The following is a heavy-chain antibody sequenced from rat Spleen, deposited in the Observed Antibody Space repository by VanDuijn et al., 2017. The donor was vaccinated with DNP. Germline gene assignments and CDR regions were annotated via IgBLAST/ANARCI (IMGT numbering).Heavy chain of an antibody. J-gene: IGHJ3*01. V-gene: IGHV3-3*01. Sequence: EVQVKESGPGLVKPSQSLSLTCSVTGYSITSDYWAWIRKFPGNKMEWMGYINSAGSTNYNPSLKSRISITRDTSKNQFFLQVNSVTTEDTATYYCAREDYGSPFAYWGQGTLVTVSS. CDR3: AREDYGSPFAY. CDR1: GYSITSDY. D-gene: IGHD1-3*01. CDR2: INSAGST.